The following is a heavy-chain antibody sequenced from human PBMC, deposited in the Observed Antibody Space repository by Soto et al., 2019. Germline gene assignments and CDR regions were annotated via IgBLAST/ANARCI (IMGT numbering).Heavy chain of an antibody. V-gene: IGHV4-31*03. CDR1: SGSISRGPYY. D-gene: IGHD3-10*01. J-gene: IGHJ3*02. CDR2: IYYSGSA. CDR3: ARGSMVRGVTPFDI. Sequence: QVQLQESGPGLVKPSQTLSLTCNVSSGSISRGPYYWSWIRQHPGGGLEWIGYIYYSGSAYYNPSLESRVTMSIDTSKSHFSLYLNSVTAADAAVYYCARGSMVRGVTPFDIWGHGTLVTVSS.